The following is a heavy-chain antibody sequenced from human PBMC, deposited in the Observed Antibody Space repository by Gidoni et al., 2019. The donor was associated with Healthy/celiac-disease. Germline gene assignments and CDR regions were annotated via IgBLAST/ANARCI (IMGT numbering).Heavy chain of an antibody. CDR1: GGSISSSSYY. CDR3: ARHIFSSGWYDDAFDI. V-gene: IGHV4-39*01. J-gene: IGHJ3*02. Sequence: QLQLQEAGPGRVKPSENLCLTCTGPGGSISSSSYYWGWIRQPPGTGLEWIGSIYYSGSTYYHPSLNSLVTISVDTSQNQFSLKLSSVTAADTAVYYCARHIFSSGWYDDAFDIWGQGTMVTVSS. CDR2: IYYSGST. D-gene: IGHD6-19*01.